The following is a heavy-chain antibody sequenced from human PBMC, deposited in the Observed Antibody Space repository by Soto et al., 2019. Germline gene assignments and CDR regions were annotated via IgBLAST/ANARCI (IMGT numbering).Heavy chain of an antibody. V-gene: IGHV3-21*01. CDR2: ISSSSGYI. CDR1: GFTFSSYS. Sequence: GGSLRLSCAASGFTFSSYSMNWVRQATGKGLEWVSSISSSSGYIYYADSVKGRFTISRDNAKNSLYLQMNSLRAEDTAVYYCAREYRSYSSSWASLDYWGQGTLVTVSS. CDR3: AREYRSYSSSWASLDY. J-gene: IGHJ4*02. D-gene: IGHD6-13*01.